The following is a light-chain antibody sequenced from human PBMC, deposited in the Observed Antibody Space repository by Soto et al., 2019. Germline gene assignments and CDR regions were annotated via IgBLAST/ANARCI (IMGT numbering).Light chain of an antibody. J-gene: IGKJ1*01. CDR2: GAS. CDR3: QQYNDWPPWT. Sequence: EIVMTQSPATLSVSPGERATLSCRASQSVSSNLAWYQQKPGQAPRLLIYGASTRATGIPARFSGSGSVTEFTLTISSLQSEDFVVYYCQQYNDWPPWTVGQGTKVEIK. CDR1: QSVSSN. V-gene: IGKV3-15*01.